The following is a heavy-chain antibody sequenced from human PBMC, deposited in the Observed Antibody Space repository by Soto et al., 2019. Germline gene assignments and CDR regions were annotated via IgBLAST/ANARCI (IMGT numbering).Heavy chain of an antibody. CDR3: ARDRPGYYDSSGSPGGDY. CDR1: GYTFTSYG. Sequence: ASVKVSCKASGYTFTSYGISWGRQAPGQGLEWMGWISAYNGNTNYAQKLQGRVTMTTDTSTSTAYMELRSLRSDDTAVYYCARDRPGYYDSSGSPGGDYWGQGTLVTVSS. V-gene: IGHV1-18*01. CDR2: ISAYNGNT. J-gene: IGHJ4*02. D-gene: IGHD3-22*01.